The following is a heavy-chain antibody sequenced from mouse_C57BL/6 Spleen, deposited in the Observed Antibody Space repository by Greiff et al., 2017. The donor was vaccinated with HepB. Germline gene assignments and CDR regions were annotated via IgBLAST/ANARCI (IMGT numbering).Heavy chain of an antibody. CDR2: INPGSGGT. Sequence: QVHVKQSGAELVRPGTSVKVSCKASGYAFTNYLIEWVKQRPGQGLEWIGVINPGSGGTNYNEKFKGKATLTADKSSSTAYMQLSSLTSEDSAVYFCARSGDWDGVFDYWGQGTTLTVSS. CDR3: ARSGDWDGVFDY. V-gene: IGHV1-54*01. CDR1: GYAFTNYL. D-gene: IGHD4-1*01. J-gene: IGHJ2*01.